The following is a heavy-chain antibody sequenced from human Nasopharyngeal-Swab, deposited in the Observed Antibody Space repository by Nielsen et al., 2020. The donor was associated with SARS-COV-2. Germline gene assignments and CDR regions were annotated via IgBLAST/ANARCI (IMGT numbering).Heavy chain of an antibody. CDR1: GGSISSYY. CDR2: IYYSGST. V-gene: IGHV4-59*12. CDR3: VRGYGDYDY. Sequence: GSLRLSCTVSGGSISSYYWSWIRQPPGKGLEWIGYIYYSGSTNYNPSLKSRVTISVDTSKNQFSLKLSSVTAADTAVYYCVRGYGDYDYWGQGTLVTVSS. J-gene: IGHJ4*02. D-gene: IGHD4-17*01.